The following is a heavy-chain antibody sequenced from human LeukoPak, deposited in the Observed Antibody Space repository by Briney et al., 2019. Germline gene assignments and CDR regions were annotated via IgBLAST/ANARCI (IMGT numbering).Heavy chain of an antibody. CDR1: GFTFSDYY. CDR3: ARESRRYLGQNWFDP. D-gene: IGHD1-14*01. Sequence: PGGSLRLSCAASGFTFSDYYMSWIRQAPGKGLEWVSYISSSGSTIYYADSVKGRFTISRDNAKNSLYLQMNSLRAEDTAVYYCARESRRYLGQNWFDPWGQGTLVTVSS. V-gene: IGHV3-11*04. J-gene: IGHJ5*02. CDR2: ISSSGSTI.